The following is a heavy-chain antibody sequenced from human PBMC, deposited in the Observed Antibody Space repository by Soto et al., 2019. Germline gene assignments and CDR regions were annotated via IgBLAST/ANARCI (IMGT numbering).Heavy chain of an antibody. CDR2: IYYTGRT. V-gene: IGHV4-31*02. CDR1: GGSLKSGGYY. CDR3: AGDVTRNHNCFDL. Sequence: QVQLQESGPGLVKPSQTLSLTCTVSGGSLKSGGYYWSWIRQHPGRGLERIGYIYYTGRTYYNPSLESRVTFSADTSKNQFSWQLSSVTAADTAVYYCAGDVTRNHNCFDLWGHGTLVTVSS. D-gene: IGHD2-21*02. J-gene: IGHJ5*02.